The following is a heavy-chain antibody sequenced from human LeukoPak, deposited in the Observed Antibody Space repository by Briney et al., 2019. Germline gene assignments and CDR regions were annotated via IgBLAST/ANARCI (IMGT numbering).Heavy chain of an antibody. CDR3: AKEICPTVTIPGRTYFDY. J-gene: IGHJ4*02. Sequence: GGSLRLSCAASGFTFSSYSMNWVRQAARKGLGWVAFIRYEANNKYYADSVKGRFTISRVNSKKTLYLEMNSLRAGGTAVYYCAKEICPTVTIPGRTYFDYWGQGTLVTVSS. CDR2: IRYEANNK. D-gene: IGHD4-17*01. CDR1: GFTFSSYS. V-gene: IGHV3-30*02.